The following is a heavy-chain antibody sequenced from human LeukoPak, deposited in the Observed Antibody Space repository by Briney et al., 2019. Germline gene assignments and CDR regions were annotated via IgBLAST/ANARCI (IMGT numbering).Heavy chain of an antibody. CDR3: ARDRVTMIAVVTMDYYGMDV. CDR1: GYTFTGYY. J-gene: IGHJ6*02. D-gene: IGHD3-22*01. V-gene: IGHV1-2*02. Sequence: ASVKVSCKASGYTFTGYYMHWVRQAPGQGLEWMGWINPNSGGTNYAQKFQGRVTMTRDTSISTAYMELSRLRSDDTAVYYCARDRVTMIAVVTMDYYGMDVWGQGTTVTVSS. CDR2: INPNSGGT.